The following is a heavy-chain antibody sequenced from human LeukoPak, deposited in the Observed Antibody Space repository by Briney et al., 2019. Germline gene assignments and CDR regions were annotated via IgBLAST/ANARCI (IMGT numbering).Heavy chain of an antibody. J-gene: IGHJ1*01. D-gene: IGHD6-13*01. CDR2: ISAYNGNT. Sequence: ASVKVSCKASGYTFTGYYMHWVRQAPGQGLEWMGWISAYNGNTNYAQKLQGRVTMTTDTSTSTAYMELRSLRSDDTAVYYCARDRRYSSSWYIGEYFQHWGQGTLVTVSS. CDR1: GYTFTGYY. V-gene: IGHV1-18*04. CDR3: ARDRRYSSSWYIGEYFQH.